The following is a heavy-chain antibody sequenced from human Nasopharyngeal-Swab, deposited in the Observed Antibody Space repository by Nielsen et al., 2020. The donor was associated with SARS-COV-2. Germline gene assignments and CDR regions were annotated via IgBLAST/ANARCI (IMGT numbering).Heavy chain of an antibody. V-gene: IGHV3-30*18. CDR3: AKDSDYYGSGSPFY. J-gene: IGHJ4*02. Sequence: GESLKISCAASGFTFSSYGMHWVRQATGKGLEWVAVISYDGSNKYYADSVKGRFTISRDNSKNTLYLQMNSLRAEDTAVYYCAKDSDYYGSGSPFYWGQGTLVTVSS. CDR1: GFTFSSYG. D-gene: IGHD3-10*01. CDR2: ISYDGSNK.